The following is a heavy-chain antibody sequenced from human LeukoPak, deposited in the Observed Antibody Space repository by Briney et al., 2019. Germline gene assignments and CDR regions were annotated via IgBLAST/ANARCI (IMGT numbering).Heavy chain of an antibody. D-gene: IGHD4-17*01. CDR2: IYYSGTT. J-gene: IGHJ6*02. V-gene: IGHV4-59*01. CDR1: GGSICYYY. CDR3: AREDPQTTVPEGMDV. Sequence: PSETLSLTCTVSGGSICYYYGSWIRQSPGEGREWIGYIYYSGTTSYNPSLKSRVTISVHTSKNQFSLQLRSVTAADTAVYYCAREDPQTTVPEGMDVWGQGTTVTVSS.